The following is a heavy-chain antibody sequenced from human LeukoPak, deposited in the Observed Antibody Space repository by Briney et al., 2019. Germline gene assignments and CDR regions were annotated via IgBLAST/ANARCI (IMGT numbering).Heavy chain of an antibody. V-gene: IGHV4-34*01. CDR2: INHSGST. J-gene: IGHJ3*01. CDR3: ARTTVITPSAFDL. Sequence: GSLRLSCAASGFTFSSYAMSWIRQPPGQGLEWIGEINHSGSTSYNPSLESRATVSVDTSKNQFSLKLTSMTAADTAVYFCARTTVITPSAFDLWGQGTSVTVSS. D-gene: IGHD4-23*01. CDR1: GFTFSSYA.